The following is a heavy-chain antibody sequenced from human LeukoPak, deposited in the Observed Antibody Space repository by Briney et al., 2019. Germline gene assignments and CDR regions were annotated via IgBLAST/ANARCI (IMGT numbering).Heavy chain of an antibody. CDR1: GFTFSSYW. CDR2: IKQDGSEK. V-gene: IGHV3-7*03. Sequence: GGSLRLSCAASGFTFSSYWMSWVRRAPGKGLEWVANIKQDGSEKYYVDSVKGRFTISRDNAKNSLYLQMNSLRAEDTAVYYCARRRCSGGSCYSDFDYWGQGTLVTVSS. J-gene: IGHJ4*02. D-gene: IGHD2-15*01. CDR3: ARRRCSGGSCYSDFDY.